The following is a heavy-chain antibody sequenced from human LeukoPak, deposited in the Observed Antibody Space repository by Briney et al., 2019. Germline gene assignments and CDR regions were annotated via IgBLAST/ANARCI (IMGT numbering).Heavy chain of an antibody. CDR3: ARDTAPGDCSSTSCYRSLDY. CDR1: GYTFTSYY. Sequence: GASVKVSCKASGYTFTSYYMHWVRQAPGQGLEWMGVINPSGGSTSYAQKFQGRVTMTRDTSTSTVYMELSSLRSEDTAVYYCARDTAPGDCSSTSCYRSLDYWGQGTLVTVSS. V-gene: IGHV1-46*01. CDR2: INPSGGST. D-gene: IGHD2-2*02. J-gene: IGHJ4*02.